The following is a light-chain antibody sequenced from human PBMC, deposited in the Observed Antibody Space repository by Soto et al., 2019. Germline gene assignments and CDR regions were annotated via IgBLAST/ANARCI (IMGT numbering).Light chain of an antibody. J-gene: IGKJ5*01. CDR2: GAS. V-gene: IGKV3-20*01. Sequence: MMMTQSPGTLSLSPGERATLSCRASQSVSSIYLAWYQQKPGQAPRLLIYGASSRPTGIPDRFSGSGSGTDFTLTISRLETEDFAVFYCQQYGTSEIIFGQGTRLEI. CDR1: QSVSSIY. CDR3: QQYGTSEII.